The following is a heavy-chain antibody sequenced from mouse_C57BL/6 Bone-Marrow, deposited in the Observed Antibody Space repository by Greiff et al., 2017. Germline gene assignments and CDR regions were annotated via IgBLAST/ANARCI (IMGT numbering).Heavy chain of an antibody. CDR3: ARWDYQGYFDV. J-gene: IGHJ1*03. D-gene: IGHD2-4*01. V-gene: IGHV1-18*01. CDR2: INPNNGGT. CDR1: GYTFTDYN. Sequence: VHVKQSGPELVKPGASVKIPCKASGYTFTDYNMDWVKQSHGKSLEWIGDINPNNGGTIYNQKFKGKATLTVDKSSSTAYMELRSLTSEDTAVYYGARWDYQGYFDVWGTGTTVTVSS.